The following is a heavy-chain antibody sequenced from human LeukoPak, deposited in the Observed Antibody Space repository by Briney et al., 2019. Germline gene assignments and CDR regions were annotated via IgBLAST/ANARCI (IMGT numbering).Heavy chain of an antibody. D-gene: IGHD6-13*01. J-gene: IGHJ4*02. V-gene: IGHV4-34*01. Sequence: KPSETLSLTCAVYGGSFSGYYWSWIRQPPGKGLEWIGEINHSGSTNYNPSLKSRVTISVDTSKNQFSLKLSSVTAADTAVYYCARARVGYSSSWYYRYWGQGTLVTVSS. CDR1: GGSFSGYY. CDR2: INHSGST. CDR3: ARARVGYSSSWYYRY.